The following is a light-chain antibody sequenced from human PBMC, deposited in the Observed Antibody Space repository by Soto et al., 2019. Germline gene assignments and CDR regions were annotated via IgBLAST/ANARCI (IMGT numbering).Light chain of an antibody. V-gene: IGLV2-11*01. CDR1: SSDVDDYRY. CDR2: DGN. J-gene: IGLJ1*01. CDR3: CSYVTTPEI. Sequence: QSALAQPRSVSGSPGKLLTISCTGTSSDVDDYRYVSWYQQYPGKAPKLVIYDGNKRPSGVPDRFSGSNSGNTASLTISGIQAEDEADYYCCSYVTTPEIFGTGTKV.